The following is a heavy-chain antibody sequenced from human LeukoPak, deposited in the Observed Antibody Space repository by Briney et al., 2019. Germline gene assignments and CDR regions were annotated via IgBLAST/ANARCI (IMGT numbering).Heavy chain of an antibody. J-gene: IGHJ4*02. D-gene: IGHD5-24*01. V-gene: IGHV4-59*01. CDR3: AREMATIDRGIFDY. CDR1: GGSISSYY. CDR2: IYYSGST. Sequence: PSETLSLTCTVSGGSISSYYWSWIRQPPGKGLEWIGYIYYSGSTNYNPSLKSRVTISVDTSKNQFSLKLSSVTAADTAVYYCAREMATIDRGIFDYWGQGTLVTVSS.